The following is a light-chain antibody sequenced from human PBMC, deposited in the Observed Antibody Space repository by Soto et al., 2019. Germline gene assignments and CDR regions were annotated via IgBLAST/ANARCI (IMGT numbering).Light chain of an antibody. CDR2: GAS. CDR3: QQYGSSPPDET. V-gene: IGKV3-20*01. CDR1: QSVSSSY. J-gene: IGKJ1*01. Sequence: EIVLTQSPGTLSLSPGERATLSCRASQSVSSSYLAWYQQKPGQAPRLLIYGASSRATGIPDRFSGSGSGTDFTLTISRLEPEDFAVYYCQQYGSSPPDETFGQGTKVDIK.